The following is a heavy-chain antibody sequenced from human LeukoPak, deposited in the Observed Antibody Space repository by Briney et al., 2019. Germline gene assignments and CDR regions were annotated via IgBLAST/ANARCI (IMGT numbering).Heavy chain of an antibody. CDR2: ISPGGGPT. J-gene: IGHJ4*02. V-gene: IGHV3-23*01. D-gene: IGHD5-12*01. CDR3: AKDGAWLRFDD. CDR1: GLTFRTYA. Sequence: GESLKISCAASGLTFRTYAMSWVRQAPGKGLEWVSGISPGGGPTYYADSVKGRFTISRDDLKSTLYLQMKTLRAEDTAVYYCAKDGAWLRFDDWGQGILVTVSS.